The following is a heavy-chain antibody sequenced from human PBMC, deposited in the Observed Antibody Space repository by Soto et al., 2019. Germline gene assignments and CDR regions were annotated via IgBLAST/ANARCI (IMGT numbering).Heavy chain of an antibody. CDR1: GGSIRSYY. Sequence: PSETLSLTCNVSGGSIRSYYWSWIRQPPGKRLEWIGYIYYSGSTNYNPSLKSRVTISVDTSKNQFSLNLSSVTAADTAVYYCARVGGSTRRWHYFDYWGQGTLVTVSS. D-gene: IGHD2-2*01. J-gene: IGHJ4*02. CDR3: ARVGGSTRRWHYFDY. V-gene: IGHV4-59*08. CDR2: IYYSGST.